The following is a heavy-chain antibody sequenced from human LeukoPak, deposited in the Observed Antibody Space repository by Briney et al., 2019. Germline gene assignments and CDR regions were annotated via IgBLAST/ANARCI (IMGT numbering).Heavy chain of an antibody. CDR3: ASAGAVVTHYYYYYMDV. CDR2: IKQDGNEK. V-gene: IGHV3-7*01. Sequence: GGSLRLSCAASGFTFSSYWMSWVRQAPGKGLEWVAHIKQDGNEKYYVDSVKGRFTISRDNAKNSLYLQMNSLRAEDTAVYYCASAGAVVTHYYYYYMDVWGKGTTVTVSS. D-gene: IGHD5-18*01. CDR1: GFTFSSYW. J-gene: IGHJ6*03.